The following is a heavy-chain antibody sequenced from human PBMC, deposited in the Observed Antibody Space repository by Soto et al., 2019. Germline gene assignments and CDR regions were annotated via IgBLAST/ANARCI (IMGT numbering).Heavy chain of an antibody. CDR1: GYSFTSYW. Sequence: GESLKISCKGSGYSFTSYWIGWVRQMPGKGLEWMGIIYPGYSDTRYSPSFQGQVTISADKSISTAYLQWSSLKASDTAMYYCARQVAGNFEDYYYGMDVWGQGTTVTVSS. CDR3: ARQVAGNFEDYYYGMDV. V-gene: IGHV5-51*01. CDR2: IYPGYSDT. D-gene: IGHD6-19*01. J-gene: IGHJ6*02.